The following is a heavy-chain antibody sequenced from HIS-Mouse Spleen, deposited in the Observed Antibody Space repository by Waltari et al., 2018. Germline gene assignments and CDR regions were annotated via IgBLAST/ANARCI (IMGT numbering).Heavy chain of an antibody. D-gene: IGHD1-26*01. CDR3: ARGALRGSYYWGEYFQH. J-gene: IGHJ1*01. CDR2: INHSGST. Sequence: QVQLQQWGAGLLKPSETLSLTCAVYGGSFSGYYWSWIRQTPGKGLEWIGEINHSGSTSSNPSLKSRVTISVDTSTNQFSLKLSSVTAADTAVYYWARGALRGSYYWGEYFQHWGQGTLVTVSS. V-gene: IGHV4-34*01. CDR1: GGSFSGYY.